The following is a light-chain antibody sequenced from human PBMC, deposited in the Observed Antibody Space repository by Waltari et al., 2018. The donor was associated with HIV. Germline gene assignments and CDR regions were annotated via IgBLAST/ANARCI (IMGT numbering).Light chain of an antibody. V-gene: IGLV2-11*01. CDR2: DVR. J-gene: IGLJ3*02. Sequence: QSALTQPRSVSGPPGQSGTISCTGPTRDVGGYDYVSWFQRHPGKAPKLMIYDVRKRPSGVSDRFSGSKSGNTASLTISGLQAEDEADYFCCSYADTYAWVFGGGTKLTVL. CDR1: TRDVGGYDY. CDR3: CSYADTYAWV.